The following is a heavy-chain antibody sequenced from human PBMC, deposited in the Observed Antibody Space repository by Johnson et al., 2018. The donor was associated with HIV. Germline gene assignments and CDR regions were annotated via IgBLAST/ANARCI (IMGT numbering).Heavy chain of an antibody. V-gene: IGHV3-33*06. Sequence: VQLVESGGGVVQPGRSLRLSCVASGFTFSSYGMHWVRQAPGKGLEWVAVIWYDGSNKYYADSVKGRFTISRDNSKNTLYLQMNSLRAEDTAIYYCVKGMDSSSWYAFDIWGQGTMVTVSS. J-gene: IGHJ3*02. CDR2: IWYDGSNK. D-gene: IGHD6-13*01. CDR3: VKGMDSSSWYAFDI. CDR1: GFTFSSYG.